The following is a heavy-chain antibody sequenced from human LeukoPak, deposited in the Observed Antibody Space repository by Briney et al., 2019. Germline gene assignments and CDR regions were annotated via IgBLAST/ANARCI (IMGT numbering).Heavy chain of an antibody. CDR3: ARGPPYYDFWSGSPWFDP. V-gene: IGHV3-74*01. Sequence: PGGSLRLSCAASGFTFSSYWMHWVRQAPGKGLVWVSRINSDGSSTSYADSVKGRFTISRDNAKNTLYLQMNSLRAEDTAVYYCARGPPYYDFWSGSPWFDPWGQGTLVTVSS. CDR1: GFTFSSYW. D-gene: IGHD3-3*01. CDR2: INSDGSST. J-gene: IGHJ5*02.